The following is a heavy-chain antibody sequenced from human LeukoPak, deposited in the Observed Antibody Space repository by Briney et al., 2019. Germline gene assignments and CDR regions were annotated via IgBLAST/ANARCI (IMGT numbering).Heavy chain of an antibody. CDR1: GFTLSDHY. Sequence: GGSLRLSCAASGFTLSDHYMSWIRQAPGKGLEWVSYISSSSSYTNYADSVKGRFTISRDDAKNSLYLQMNSLRAEDTAVYYCARGWRDGYNAWGQGTLVTVSS. V-gene: IGHV3-11*05. CDR2: ISSSSSYT. D-gene: IGHD5-24*01. CDR3: ARGWRDGYNA. J-gene: IGHJ4*02.